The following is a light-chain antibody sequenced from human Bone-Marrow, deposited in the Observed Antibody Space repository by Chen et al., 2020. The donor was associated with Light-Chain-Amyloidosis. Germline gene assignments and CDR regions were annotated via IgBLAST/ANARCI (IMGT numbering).Light chain of an antibody. V-gene: IGLV3-21*02. CDR2: DDS. Sequence: SYVLTQPSSVSVAPGQTATIACGGNNIGSTSVHWYQQTPGQAPLLVVYDDSDRPSGIPERWSGSDSGNTATLTMRGVEAGDEADYYGQVWDRSSDRPVFGGGTKLTVL. J-gene: IGLJ3*02. CDR1: NIGSTS. CDR3: QVWDRSSDRPV.